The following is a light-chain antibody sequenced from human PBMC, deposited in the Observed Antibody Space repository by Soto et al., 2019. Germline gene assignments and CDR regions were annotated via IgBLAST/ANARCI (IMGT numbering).Light chain of an antibody. CDR2: EVS. J-gene: IGLJ1*01. CDR1: SSDVGGYNY. Sequence: QSALTQPPSASGSPGQSVTISCTGTSSDVGGYNYVSWYQQHPGKAPKLMIYEVSKRPSGVPDRLSGSKSGNTASLTVPGLQAEDEADYYCSSYAGSNNWNFGTGTKLTVL. CDR3: SSYAGSNNWN. V-gene: IGLV2-8*01.